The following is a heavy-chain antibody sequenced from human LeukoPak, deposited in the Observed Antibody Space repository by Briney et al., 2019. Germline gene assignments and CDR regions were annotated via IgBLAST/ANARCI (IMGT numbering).Heavy chain of an antibody. V-gene: IGHV4-34*01. CDR1: GGSFSGYY. CDR2: INHSGST. J-gene: IGHJ4*02. D-gene: IGHD3-10*01. CDR3: ARPRFTMVRGWWVY. Sequence: SETLSLTCAVYGGSFSGYYWSWIRQPPGKGLEWIGEINHSGSTNYNPSLKSRVTISVDTSKNQFSLKLSSVNAADTAVYYCARPRFTMVRGWWVYWGQGTLVTVSS.